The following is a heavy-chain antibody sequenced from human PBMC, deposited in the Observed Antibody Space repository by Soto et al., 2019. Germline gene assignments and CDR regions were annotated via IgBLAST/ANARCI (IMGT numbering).Heavy chain of an antibody. V-gene: IGHV1-2*04. CDR3: ARGSPLKEYYDFWSGYAYGMDV. Sequence: ASVKVSCKASGYTFTGYYMHWVRQAPRQGLEWMGWINPNSGGTNYAQKFQGWVTMTRDTSISTACMELSRLRSDDTAVYYCARGSPLKEYYDFWSGYAYGMDVWGQGTTVTVSS. D-gene: IGHD3-3*01. J-gene: IGHJ6*02. CDR2: INPNSGGT. CDR1: GYTFTGYY.